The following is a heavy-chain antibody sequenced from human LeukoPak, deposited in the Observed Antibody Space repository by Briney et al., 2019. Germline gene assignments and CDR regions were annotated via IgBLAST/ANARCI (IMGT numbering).Heavy chain of an antibody. CDR1: GFTFDDYA. CDR2: ISWNSGSI. D-gene: IGHD3-10*01. CDR3: AKGVFGEPRYYFDY. V-gene: IGHV3-9*01. J-gene: IGHJ4*02. Sequence: GGSLRLSCAASGFTFDDYAMHWVRQAPGKGLEWVSGISWNSGSIGYADPVKGRFTISRDNAKNSLYLQMNSLRAEDTALYYCAKGVFGEPRYYFDYWGQGTLVTVSS.